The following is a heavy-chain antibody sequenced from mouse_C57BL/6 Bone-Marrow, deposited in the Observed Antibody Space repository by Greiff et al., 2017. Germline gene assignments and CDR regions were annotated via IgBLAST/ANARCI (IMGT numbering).Heavy chain of an antibody. V-gene: IGHV1-7*01. J-gene: IGHJ4*01. Sequence: QVQLQQPGAELVMPGASVKLSCKASGYTFTSYWMHWVKQRPGQGLEWIGYINPSSGYTKYNQKFKDKATLTADKSSSTAYMQLSSLTYEDSAVYYCALYYSNPYAMDYWGQGTSVTVSS. CDR2: INPSSGYT. CDR3: ALYYSNPYAMDY. CDR1: GYTFTSYW. D-gene: IGHD2-5*01.